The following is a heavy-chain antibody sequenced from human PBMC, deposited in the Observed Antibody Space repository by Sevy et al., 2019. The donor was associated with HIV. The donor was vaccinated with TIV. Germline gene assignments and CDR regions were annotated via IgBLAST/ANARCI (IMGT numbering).Heavy chain of an antibody. CDR2: MSGRGGAI. J-gene: IGHJ6*02. CDR3: AKRRVQSGLSGGGANYGMDV. D-gene: IGHD2-8*02. V-gene: IGHV3-23*01. Sequence: GGSLRLSCATSGFTFSIYAMSWVRQAPGKGLEWVSSMSGRGGAIYYADSVKGRFTISRDNSRNTLYLHMNSLRAEDTAIYYCAKRRVQSGLSGGGANYGMDVCGRGTTVTVSS. CDR1: GFTFSIYA.